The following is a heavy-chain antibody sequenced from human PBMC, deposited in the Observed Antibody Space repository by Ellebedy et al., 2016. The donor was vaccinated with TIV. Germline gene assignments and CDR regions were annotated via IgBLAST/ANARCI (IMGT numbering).Heavy chain of an antibody. CDR1: GFTFSSYA. V-gene: IGHV3-30-3*01. CDR2: ISYDGSNK. D-gene: IGHD5-18*01. Sequence: PGGSLRLSCAASGFTFSSYAMNWVRQAPGKGLEWVAVISYDGSNKYYADSVKGRFTISRDNSKNTLYLQMNSLRAEDTAVYYCTRGFGYSYGRTDYWGQGTLVTVSS. CDR3: TRGFGYSYGRTDY. J-gene: IGHJ4*02.